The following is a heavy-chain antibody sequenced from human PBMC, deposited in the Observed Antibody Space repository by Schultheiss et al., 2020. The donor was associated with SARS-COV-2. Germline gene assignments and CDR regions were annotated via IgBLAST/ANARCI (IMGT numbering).Heavy chain of an antibody. CDR1: GFTFSSYE. Sequence: GGSLRLSCAASGFTFSSYEMNWVRQAPGKGLEWVSYISSSGSTIYYADSVKGRFTISRDNSKNTLYLQMNSLKTEDTAVYYCTTGINWNPGYFDYWGQGTLVTVSS. D-gene: IGHD1-1*01. V-gene: IGHV3-48*03. CDR3: TTGINWNPGYFDY. J-gene: IGHJ4*02. CDR2: ISSSGSTI.